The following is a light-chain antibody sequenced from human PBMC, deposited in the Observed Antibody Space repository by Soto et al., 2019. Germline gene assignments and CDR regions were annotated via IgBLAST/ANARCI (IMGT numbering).Light chain of an antibody. V-gene: IGLV2-14*01. CDR1: SSDVGGYNY. Sequence: QSALTQPASVSGSPGQSITISCTGTSSDVGGYNYVSWYQQHPGKAHKLMIYEVSNRPSGVSNRFSGSKSRNTASLTISGLQAEDEADYYCSSYTSSSTLVFGGGTKLTVL. CDR3: SSYTSSSTLV. CDR2: EVS. J-gene: IGLJ2*01.